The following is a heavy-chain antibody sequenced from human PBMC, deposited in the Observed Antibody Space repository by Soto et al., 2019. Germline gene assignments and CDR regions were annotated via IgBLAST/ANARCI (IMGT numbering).Heavy chain of an antibody. CDR2: ISSSSSYI. CDR3: ARDKLDYDFWSGYSNDAFDI. J-gene: IGHJ3*02. D-gene: IGHD3-3*01. V-gene: IGHV3-21*01. CDR1: GFTFSSYS. Sequence: GGSLRLSCAASGFTFSSYSMNWVRQAPGKGLEWVSSISSSSSYIYYADSVKGRFTISRDNAKNSLYLQMNSLRAEDTAVYYCARDKLDYDFWSGYSNDAFDIWGQGTMVTVSS.